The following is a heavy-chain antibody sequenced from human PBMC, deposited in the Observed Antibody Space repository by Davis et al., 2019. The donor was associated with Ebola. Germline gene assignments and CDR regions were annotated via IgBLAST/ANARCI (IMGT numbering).Heavy chain of an antibody. CDR1: GYTFTSHW. V-gene: IGHV1-46*01. CDR2: INPNGGRT. J-gene: IGHJ5*02. D-gene: IGHD3-16*01. CDR3: ARDHSPVQNGLGGWWFDP. Sequence: AASVKVSCKASGYTFTSHWIHWVRQAPGQGLEWMGIINPNGGRTIYAQKFQGRATITRDTSTSTLYMELNSLRSDDTAVYYCARDHSPVQNGLGGWWFDPWGQGTLVTVSS.